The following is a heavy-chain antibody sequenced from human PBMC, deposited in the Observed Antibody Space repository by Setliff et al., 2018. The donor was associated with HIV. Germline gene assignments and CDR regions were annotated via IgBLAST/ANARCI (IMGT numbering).Heavy chain of an antibody. CDR2: IYYRGST. V-gene: IGHV4-39*01. J-gene: IGHJ4*02. Sequence: KTSETLSLTCTVSGGSISSSSYYWGWIRQPPGKGLEWIGSIYYRGSTYYNPSLKSRVTISVDTSKNQFSLRLTSVTAADTAVYFCGRENPGDYWGQGTLVTVSS. D-gene: IGHD3-10*01. CDR3: GRENPGDY. CDR1: GGSISSSSYY.